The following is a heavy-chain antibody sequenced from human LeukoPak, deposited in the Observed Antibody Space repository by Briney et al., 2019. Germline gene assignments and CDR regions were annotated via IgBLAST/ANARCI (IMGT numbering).Heavy chain of an antibody. CDR2: ISYDGSNK. D-gene: IGHD4-17*01. Sequence: PGGSLRLSCAASGFTFSSYGMHWVRQAPGKGLEWVAVISYDGSNKYCADSVKGRFTISRDNSKNTLYLQMNSLRAEDTAVYYCAKDLDGDYALGFDYWGQGTLVTVSS. V-gene: IGHV3-30*18. J-gene: IGHJ4*02. CDR3: AKDLDGDYALGFDY. CDR1: GFTFSSYG.